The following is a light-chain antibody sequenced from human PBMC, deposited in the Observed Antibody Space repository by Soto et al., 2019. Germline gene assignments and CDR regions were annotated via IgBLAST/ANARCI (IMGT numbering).Light chain of an antibody. J-gene: IGKJ4*01. CDR1: QSLLHSNGNNY. CDR2: LAS. V-gene: IGKV2-28*01. Sequence: DIVLTQSPLSLSVTPGEPASISCRSSQSLLHSNGNNYLEWYLQKPGQSPQVLIYLASKRASGVPDRFSGRGSGTDFTLKISRVEAEDVGVYYCKRALQNPLTFGGGNKVQIK. CDR3: KRALQNPLT.